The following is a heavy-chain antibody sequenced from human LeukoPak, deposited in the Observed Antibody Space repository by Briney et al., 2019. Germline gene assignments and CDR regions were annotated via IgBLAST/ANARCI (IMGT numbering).Heavy chain of an antibody. Sequence: GGSLRLSCAASGFSFSSYAMSWVRQAPGKGLEWVSAISGSGGTTYYAGSVRGRFTISRDSSKNTLYVQMNSLRADDTAIYYCAKGSQWLLRGGAYFDYWGQGTLVTVSS. D-gene: IGHD6-19*01. J-gene: IGHJ4*02. CDR2: ISGSGGTT. V-gene: IGHV3-23*01. CDR1: GFSFSSYA. CDR3: AKGSQWLLRGGAYFDY.